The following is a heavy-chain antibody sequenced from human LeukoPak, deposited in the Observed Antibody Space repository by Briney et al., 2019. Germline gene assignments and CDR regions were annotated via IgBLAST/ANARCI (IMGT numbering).Heavy chain of an antibody. J-gene: IGHJ5*02. V-gene: IGHV4-39*01. CDR3: ARHDYYGSLNWFDP. CDR2: VSYSGTT. D-gene: IGHD3-10*01. CDR1: GGSISGGTYY. Sequence: TPSETLSLTCTVSGGSISGGTYYWGWIRQPPGKGLEWIGTVSYSGTTYYKSSLKSRVTISVDTSKNQFSLKLTSVTAADTAVYYCARHDYYGSLNWFDPWGQGTLITVSS.